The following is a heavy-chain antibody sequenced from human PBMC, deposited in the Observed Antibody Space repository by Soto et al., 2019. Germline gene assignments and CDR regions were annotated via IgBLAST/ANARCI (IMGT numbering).Heavy chain of an antibody. CDR2: IYYSGST. CDR3: AREGGTVVPAATRFDPLAI. J-gene: IGHJ3*02. CDR1: GGSISSGGYY. D-gene: IGHD2-2*01. V-gene: IGHV4-31*03. Sequence: SETLSLTCTVSGGSISSGGYYWSWIRQHPGKGLEWIGYIYYSGSTYYNPSLKSRVTVSVDTSKNQFSLKLSSVTAADTAVYYCAREGGTVVPAATRFDPLAICGQGTMVT.